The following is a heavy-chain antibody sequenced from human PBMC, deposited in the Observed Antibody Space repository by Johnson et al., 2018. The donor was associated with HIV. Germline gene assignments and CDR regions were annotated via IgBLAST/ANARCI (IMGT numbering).Heavy chain of an antibody. CDR3: ASDNGGTKDAFDM. CDR2: ISYDGSNK. Sequence: QVQLVESGGGVVQPGRSLRLSCAASGFTFSSYGMHWVRQAPGKGLEWVAVISYDGSNKDYADSVKGRFTISRDNSKNTLYLQMNSLRAEDTAVYYCASDNGGTKDAFDMWGQGTMVTVSS. D-gene: IGHD3-10*01. CDR1: GFTFSSYG. V-gene: IGHV3-30*03. J-gene: IGHJ3*02.